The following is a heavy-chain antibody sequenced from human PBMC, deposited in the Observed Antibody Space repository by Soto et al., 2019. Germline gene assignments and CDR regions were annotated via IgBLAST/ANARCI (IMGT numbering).Heavy chain of an antibody. CDR2: IYYRGTT. V-gene: IGHV4-39*02. Sequence: SETLSLTCTVSGGSISSSSYYWGWIRQPPGKGLEWIGSIYYRGTTYYDPSLASRVSISVDTSKNHFSLKLTSVTAADTAVYYCASQYGGSYDYAWGRYPSRFFDYWGQGSLVTVSS. CDR1: GGSISSSSYY. D-gene: IGHD3-16*01. CDR3: ASQYGGSYDYAWGRYPSRFFDY. J-gene: IGHJ4*02.